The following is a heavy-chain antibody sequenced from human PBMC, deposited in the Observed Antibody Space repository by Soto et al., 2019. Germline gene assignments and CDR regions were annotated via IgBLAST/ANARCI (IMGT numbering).Heavy chain of an antibody. D-gene: IGHD5-18*01. J-gene: IGHJ4*02. CDR3: AREKDSTMGPYFDS. Sequence: QVQMVESGGGVVQPGKSLRLSCAASGFTFSSYGMHWVRQAPGKGLEWVAVIWYDGSNKDYADSVKGRFTISRDNSKNTLYLQINRLRAEDTAVYYCAREKDSTMGPYFDSWGQGTLVTVSS. V-gene: IGHV3-33*08. CDR1: GFTFSSYG. CDR2: IWYDGSNK.